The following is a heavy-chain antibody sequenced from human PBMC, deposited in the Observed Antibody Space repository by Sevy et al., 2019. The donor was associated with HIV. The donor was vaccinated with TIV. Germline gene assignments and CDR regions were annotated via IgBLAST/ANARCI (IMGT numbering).Heavy chain of an antibody. CDR3: AKRVAGALAALDI. CDR1: GFTFRNYV. D-gene: IGHD3-10*01. Sequence: GGSLRLSCAASGFTFRNYVMNGVRQPPGKGLEWVSVISDGRGTTYYADSVKGRFTISRDDSKSTLYLQMNSLRVEDTAVYFCAKRVAGALAALDIWGQGTMVTVSS. V-gene: IGHV3-23*01. CDR2: ISDGRGTT. J-gene: IGHJ3*02.